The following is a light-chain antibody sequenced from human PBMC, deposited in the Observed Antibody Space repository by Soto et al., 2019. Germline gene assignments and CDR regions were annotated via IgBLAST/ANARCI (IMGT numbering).Light chain of an antibody. CDR3: QQSYSTPPT. V-gene: IGKV1-39*01. Sequence: DIQMTQSASSLSASVGDRVTITCRASQSISSYLNWYQQKPGKAPKLLIYAASSLQSGVPSRFSGSRSGTDFPLTISSLQPEDFATYYCQQSYSTPPTFGQGTKVDIK. J-gene: IGKJ1*01. CDR1: QSISSY. CDR2: AAS.